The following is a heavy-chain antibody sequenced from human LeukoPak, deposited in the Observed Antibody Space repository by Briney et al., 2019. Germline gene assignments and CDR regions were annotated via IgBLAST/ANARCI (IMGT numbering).Heavy chain of an antibody. J-gene: IGHJ3*02. CDR3: AREILADYSSSPDAFDI. CDR1: GFTFSDHF. CDR2: ISSSGSYI. Sequence: GGSLRLSCAASGFTFSDHFMDWVRQAPGKGLEWVSSISSSGSYIYYADSVKGRFTISRDNAKNSLYLQMNSLRAEDTAVYYCAREILADYSSSPDAFDIWGQGTMVTVSS. D-gene: IGHD6-13*01. V-gene: IGHV3-21*01.